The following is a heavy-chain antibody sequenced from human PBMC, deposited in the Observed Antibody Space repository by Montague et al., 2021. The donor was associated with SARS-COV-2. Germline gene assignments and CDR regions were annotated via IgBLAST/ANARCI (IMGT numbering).Heavy chain of an antibody. CDR2: TYYRSKWYY. V-gene: IGHV6-1*01. J-gene: IGHJ4*02. CDR3: ARDPRYSLSWSFDY. CDR1: GDSVARNRGA. D-gene: IGHD6-13*01. Sequence: CAISGDSVARNRGAWNGNRHEPSRGLDLVGRTYYRSKWYYDYAVSVKSRMTISPDTSKNQFSLQLSSVTPEDRAVYYCARDPRYSLSWSFDYWGQGTLVTVSS.